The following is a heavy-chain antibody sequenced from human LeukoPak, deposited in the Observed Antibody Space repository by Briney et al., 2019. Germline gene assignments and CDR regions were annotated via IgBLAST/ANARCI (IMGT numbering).Heavy chain of an antibody. CDR3: ARSPDDYGDYAAGNWFDP. CDR2: IYYSGNT. J-gene: IGHJ5*02. CDR1: GGSISSSGCY. Sequence: SETLSLTCTVSGGSISSSGCYWGWLRQSPGTGLEWIGSIYYSGNTYYNPSLKSRVTISVDTSKNQFSLKLSSVSAADTAVYYCARSPDDYGDYAAGNWFDPWGQGTLVTVSS. V-gene: IGHV4-39*01. D-gene: IGHD4-17*01.